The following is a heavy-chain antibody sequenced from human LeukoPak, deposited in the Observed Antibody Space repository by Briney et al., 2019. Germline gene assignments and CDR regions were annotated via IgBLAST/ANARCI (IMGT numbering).Heavy chain of an antibody. D-gene: IGHD5-24*01. CDR1: GFTFSSYE. CDR3: ARASDPWLQLT. V-gene: IGHV3-48*03. Sequence: GGSLRLSCAASGFTFSSYEMNWVRQGPGKGLEWVSYISSSGSSKYYADSVKGRFTISRDNAQTSLYLQMNSLRAEDTAVYYCARASDPWLQLTWGQGTLVTVSS. CDR2: ISSSGSSK. J-gene: IGHJ5*02.